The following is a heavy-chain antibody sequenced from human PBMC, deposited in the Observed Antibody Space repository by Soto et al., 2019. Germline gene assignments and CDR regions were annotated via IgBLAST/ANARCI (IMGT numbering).Heavy chain of an antibody. CDR3: ARGGGRQRRWNSPDY. D-gene: IGHD1-7*01. Sequence: SETLSLTCAVYCGSFSGYYWSWIRQPPGKGLEWIGEINHSGSTNYNPSLKSRVTISVDTSKNQFSLKLSSVTAADTAVYYCARGGGRQRRWNSPDYWGQGTLVVVSS. V-gene: IGHV4-34*01. CDR2: INHSGST. CDR1: CGSFSGYY. J-gene: IGHJ4*02.